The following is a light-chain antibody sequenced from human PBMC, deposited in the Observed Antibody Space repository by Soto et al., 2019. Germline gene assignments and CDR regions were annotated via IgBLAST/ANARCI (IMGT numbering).Light chain of an antibody. CDR2: WAS. J-gene: IGKJ4*01. CDR3: QQYYGSPT. Sequence: DIVLTQSPDSLAVSLGERATINCKSSQSVLYSPNNKNYLAWYQQKPGQPPKLLIYWASTRESGVPDRFSGSGSGTDFTLTISSLQAEDVAVYYCQQYYGSPTFGGGTKVEIK. V-gene: IGKV4-1*01. CDR1: QSVLYSPNNKNY.